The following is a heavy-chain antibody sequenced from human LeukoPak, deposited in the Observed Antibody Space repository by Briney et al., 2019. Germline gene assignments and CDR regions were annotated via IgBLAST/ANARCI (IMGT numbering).Heavy chain of an antibody. CDR1: GFSFSDYV. J-gene: IGHJ4*02. CDR2: ISSSGSFI. CDR3: ARCSNPNCYAGQQQLDY. Sequence: TGGSLRLSCAGSGFSFSDYVMHWVRQAPGRGLEWVSSISSSGSFIYYADSVKGRFTISRDNTKNSLYLQMNSLRAEDTAVYYCARCSNPNCYAGQQQLDYWGQGTLVTVSS. V-gene: IGHV3-21*01. D-gene: IGHD2-2*01.